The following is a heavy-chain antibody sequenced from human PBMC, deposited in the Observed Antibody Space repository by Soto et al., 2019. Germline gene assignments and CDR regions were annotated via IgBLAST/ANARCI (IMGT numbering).Heavy chain of an antibody. Sequence: LRLSCAVSGFTVSNNYMSWVRQAPGKGLEWVSAISGSGGSTYYADSVKGRFTISRDNSKNTLYLQMNSLRAEDTAVYYCAKGRCSGGSCYYYYYGMDVWGQGTTVTVSS. J-gene: IGHJ6*02. CDR1: GFTVSNNY. V-gene: IGHV3-23*01. CDR2: ISGSGGST. CDR3: AKGRCSGGSCYYYYYGMDV. D-gene: IGHD2-15*01.